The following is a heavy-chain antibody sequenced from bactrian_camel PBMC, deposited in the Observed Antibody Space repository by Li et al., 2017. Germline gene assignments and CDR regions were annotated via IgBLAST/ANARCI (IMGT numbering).Heavy chain of an antibody. J-gene: IGHJ4*01. D-gene: IGHD1*01. V-gene: IGHV3S1*01. CDR1: GNGDGSGYWC. CDR2: IYSGDGAA. Sequence: HVQLVESGGGSVQVGGSLTLSCAVSGNGDGSGYWCTGWFRQAPGQEREGVAAIYSGDGAAIYTDSAKGRFTISRDNAKSVLYLQMNSLKSEDTAMYYCANLGSGIARLWGQGTQVTVS. CDR3: ANLGSGIARL.